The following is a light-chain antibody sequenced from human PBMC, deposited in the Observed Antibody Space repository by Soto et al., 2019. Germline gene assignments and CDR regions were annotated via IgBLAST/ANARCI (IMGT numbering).Light chain of an antibody. CDR1: SSDVGAYNY. V-gene: IGLV2-14*03. Sequence: QSVLTQPASGSGSPGQSITLSCTGTSSDVGAYNYVSWYQQHPGKAPKLMIYDVSNRPSGVSNRFSGSKSGNTASLTISGLQGEDEADYYCSSYRSSETLVFGTGTKVTVL. J-gene: IGLJ1*01. CDR3: SSYRSSETLV. CDR2: DVS.